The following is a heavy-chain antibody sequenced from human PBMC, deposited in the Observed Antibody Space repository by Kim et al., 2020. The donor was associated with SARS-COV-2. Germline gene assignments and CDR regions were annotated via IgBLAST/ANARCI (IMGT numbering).Heavy chain of an antibody. J-gene: IGHJ4*02. CDR3: ARDSLGDCSGGRCYSGFSDY. V-gene: IGHV3-21*01. D-gene: IGHD2-15*01. CDR2: ISSSSSYI. CDR1: GFTFSRYT. Sequence: GGSLRLSCAASGFTFSRYTMNWVRQAPGKGLEWVSSISSSSSYIYYADSVKGRFTISRDNAKNSLYLQMNSLRVEDTAVYYCARDSLGDCSGGRCYSGFSDYWGQGTLVTVSS.